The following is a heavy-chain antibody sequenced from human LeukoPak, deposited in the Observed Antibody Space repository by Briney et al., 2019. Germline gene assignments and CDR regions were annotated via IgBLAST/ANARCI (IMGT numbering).Heavy chain of an antibody. D-gene: IGHD5-18*01. CDR2: ISSSSSYV. CDR3: ARGGYSYGLSY. CDR1: GFTFSSYR. J-gene: IGHJ4*02. Sequence: GGSLRLSCAASGFTFSSYRMNWVRQAPGKGLEWVSSISSSSSYVYYADSVKGRFTISRDNAKNSLYLQMNSLRAEDTAVYYCARGGYSYGLSYWGQGTLVTVSS. V-gene: IGHV3-21*01.